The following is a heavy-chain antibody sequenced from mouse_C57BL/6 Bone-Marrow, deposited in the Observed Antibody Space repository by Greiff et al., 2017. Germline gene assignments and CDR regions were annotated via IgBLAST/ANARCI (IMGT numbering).Heavy chain of an antibody. CDR1: GYTFTSYW. CDR2: IDPNSGGT. V-gene: IGHV1-72*01. J-gene: IGHJ1*03. Sequence: QVQLQQPGAELVKPGASVKLSCKASGYTFTSYWMHWVKQRPGRGLEWIGRIDPNSGGTKYNEKFKSKATLTVDKPSSTAYMQLSSLTSEDSAVYDCARSSYYYGSSYWYFDVWGTGTTVTVSS. CDR3: ARSSYYYGSSYWYFDV. D-gene: IGHD1-1*01.